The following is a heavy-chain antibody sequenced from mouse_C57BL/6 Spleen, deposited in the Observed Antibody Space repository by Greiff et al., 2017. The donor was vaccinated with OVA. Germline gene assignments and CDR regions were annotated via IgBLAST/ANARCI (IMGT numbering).Heavy chain of an antibody. D-gene: IGHD2-4*01. CDR2: IRSKSNNYAT. J-gene: IGHJ1*03. CDR1: GFSFNTYA. V-gene: IGHV10-1*01. Sequence: VQLQQSGGGLVQPKGSLKLSCAASGFSFNTYAMNWVRQAPGKGLEWVARIRSKSNNYATYYADSVKDRFTISRDDSESMLYLQMNNLKTEDTAMYYCVRHGDYSRYFDVWGTGTTVTVSS. CDR3: VRHGDYSRYFDV.